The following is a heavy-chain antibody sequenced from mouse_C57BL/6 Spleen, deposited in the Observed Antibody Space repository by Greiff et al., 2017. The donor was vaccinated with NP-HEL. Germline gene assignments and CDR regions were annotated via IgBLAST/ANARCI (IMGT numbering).Heavy chain of an antibody. CDR3: AIDDYDGTVAY. V-gene: IGHV1-74*01. CDR2: IHPSDSDT. J-gene: IGHJ3*01. CDR1: GYTFTSYW. Sequence: QVQLKQPGAELVKPGASVKVSCKASGYTFTSYWMHWVKQRPGQGLEWIGRIHPSDSDTNYNQKFKGKATLTVDKSSSTAYMQLSRLTSEDSAVYYCAIDDYDGTVAYWGQGTLVTVSA. D-gene: IGHD2-4*01.